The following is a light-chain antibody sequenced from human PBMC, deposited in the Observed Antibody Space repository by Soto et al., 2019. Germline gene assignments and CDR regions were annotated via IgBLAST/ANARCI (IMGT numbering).Light chain of an antibody. CDR3: QQRSDWPLP. CDR2: DAS. Sequence: EIVLTQSPATLSLSPGERATLSCRASQSLSSYLAWYQQRRGQAPRLLIYDASRRATSIPARFSGSGSGTDFTLSISSLEPEDFAVYYCQQRSDWPLPFGGGTKVEIK. J-gene: IGKJ4*01. CDR1: QSLSSY. V-gene: IGKV3-11*01.